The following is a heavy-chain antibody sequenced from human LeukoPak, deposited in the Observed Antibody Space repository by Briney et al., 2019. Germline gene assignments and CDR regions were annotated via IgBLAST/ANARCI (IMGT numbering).Heavy chain of an antibody. Sequence: SETLSLTCAVYGGSFSGYYWSWIRQPPGKGLEWIGEINHSGSTNYNPSLKSRVTISVDTSKNQFSLKLSSVTAADTAVYYCAAYYSSGLFDYWGQGTLVTVSS. CDR1: GGSFSGYY. V-gene: IGHV4-34*01. D-gene: IGHD6-19*01. CDR3: AAYYSSGLFDY. CDR2: INHSGST. J-gene: IGHJ4*02.